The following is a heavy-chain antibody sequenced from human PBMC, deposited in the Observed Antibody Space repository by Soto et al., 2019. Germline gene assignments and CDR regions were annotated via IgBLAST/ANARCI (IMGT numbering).Heavy chain of an antibody. Sequence: DVQLVESGGGLVQPGGSLRLSCAASGFTFSNYCMHWVLQAPVKGLVWVSRINSDGTRTNYADTVKGRFTISRDNAENMLYLQMNSLTDEDTAVYYCARLAVGYYDMDVWGNGTTVTVSS. CDR3: ARLAVGYYDMDV. J-gene: IGHJ6*03. V-gene: IGHV3-74*01. CDR1: GFTFSNYC. CDR2: INSDGTRT.